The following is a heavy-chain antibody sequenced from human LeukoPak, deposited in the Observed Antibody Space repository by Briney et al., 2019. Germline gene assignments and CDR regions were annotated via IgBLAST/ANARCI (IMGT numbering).Heavy chain of an antibody. CDR2: IYYSGST. V-gene: IGHV4-59*12. CDR1: GGSISSYY. CDR3: ARGPGLYCSGGSCPAGGMDV. J-gene: IGHJ6*04. Sequence: SETLSLTCTVSGGSISSYYWSWIRQPPGKGLEWIGYIYYSGSTNYNPSLKSRVTISVDTSKNQFSLKLSSVTAADTAVYYCARGPGLYCSGGSCPAGGMDVWGKGTTVTVSS. D-gene: IGHD2-15*01.